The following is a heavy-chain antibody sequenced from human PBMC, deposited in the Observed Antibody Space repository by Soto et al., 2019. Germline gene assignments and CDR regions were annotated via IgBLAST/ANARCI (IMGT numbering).Heavy chain of an antibody. CDR1: GGSISSYY. CDR3: ARDFFYYDSSGYLYYFDY. CDR2: IYTSGST. J-gene: IGHJ4*02. D-gene: IGHD3-22*01. V-gene: IGHV4-4*07. Sequence: SETLSLTCTVSGGSISSYYWSWIRQPAGKGLEWIGRIYTSGSTNYNPSLKSRVTMSVDTSKNQFSLKLSSVTAADTAVYYCARDFFYYDSSGYLYYFDYWGQGTLVTVSS.